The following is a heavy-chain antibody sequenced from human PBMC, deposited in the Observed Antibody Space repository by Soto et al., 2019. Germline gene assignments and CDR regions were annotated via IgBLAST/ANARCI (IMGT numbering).Heavy chain of an antibody. J-gene: IGHJ6*02. CDR1: GYTFTSHG. CDR3: GRCIQPSVPSATDV. V-gene: IGHV1-18*01. D-gene: IGHD1-1*01. CDR2: ISPFNGRR. Sequence: QVHLVQSGLEVRKPGASVRPSCKASGYTFTSHGISWVRQAPGQGLEWVGWISPFNGRRDIGDSFQGRVSMSTDTGSAYMEVRGLRFDDTAIYFCGRCIQPSVPSATDVWGQGTTVIVSS.